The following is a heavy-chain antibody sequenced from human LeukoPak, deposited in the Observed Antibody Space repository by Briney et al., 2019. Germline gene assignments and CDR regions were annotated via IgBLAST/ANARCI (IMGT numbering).Heavy chain of an antibody. D-gene: IGHD6-19*01. Sequence: SETLSLTCTVSGGSISSGSYYWRWIRQPAGKGLEWIGRIYTSGSTNYNPSLKSRVTISVDTSKNQFSLKLSSVTAADTAVYYCARDGPGGSGWYYLGYWGQGTLVTVSS. CDR3: ARDGPGGSGWYYLGY. J-gene: IGHJ4*02. CDR1: GGSISSGSYY. CDR2: IYTSGST. V-gene: IGHV4-61*02.